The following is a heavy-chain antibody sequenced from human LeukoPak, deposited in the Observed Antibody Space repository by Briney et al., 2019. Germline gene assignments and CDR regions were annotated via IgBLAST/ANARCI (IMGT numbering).Heavy chain of an antibody. D-gene: IGHD3-3*01. CDR2: IYYSGST. CDR3: AREGLDAFWSGYRNPNWFDP. Sequence: SQTLSLTCTVSGGSISSGGYYWSWIRQHPGKGLEWIGYIYYSGSTYYNPSLKSRVTISVDTSKNQFSLKLSSVTAADTAVYYCAREGLDAFWSGYRNPNWFDPWGQGTLVTVSS. V-gene: IGHV4-31*03. CDR1: GGSISSGGYY. J-gene: IGHJ5*02.